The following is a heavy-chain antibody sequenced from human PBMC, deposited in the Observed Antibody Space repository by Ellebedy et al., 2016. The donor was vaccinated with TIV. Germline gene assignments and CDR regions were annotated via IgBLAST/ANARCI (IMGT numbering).Heavy chain of an antibody. J-gene: IGHJ4*02. CDR2: IIPIFGTA. V-gene: IGHV1-69*13. Sequence: SVKVSXXASGGTFSSYAISWVRQAPGQGLEWMGGIIPIFGTANYAQKFQGRVTITADESTSTAYMELSSLRSEDTAVYYCARGPLTKWELGYWGQGTLVTVSS. D-gene: IGHD1-26*01. CDR3: ARGPLTKWELGY. CDR1: GGTFSSYA.